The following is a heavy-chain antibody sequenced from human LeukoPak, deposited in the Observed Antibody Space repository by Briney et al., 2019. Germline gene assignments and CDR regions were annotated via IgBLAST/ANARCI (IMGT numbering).Heavy chain of an antibody. CDR3: ARTNLGSGWRFDY. Sequence: PGGSLRLSCGASEFAFSDFYMTWIRQAPGKGLEWLSYISSSSSHTNYADSVKGRFTISRDNAKNSLYLKMNSLRAEDTAVYYCARTNLGSGWRFDYWGQGTLVTVSS. D-gene: IGHD6-19*01. J-gene: IGHJ4*02. CDR1: EFAFSDFY. V-gene: IGHV3-11*06. CDR2: ISSSSSHT.